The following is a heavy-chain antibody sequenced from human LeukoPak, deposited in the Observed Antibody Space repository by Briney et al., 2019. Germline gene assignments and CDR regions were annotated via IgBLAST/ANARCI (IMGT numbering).Heavy chain of an antibody. D-gene: IGHD2-8*01. Sequence: SSETLSLTCTVSGGSISSSSYYWGWIRQPPGKGLEWIGSIYYSGSTYYNSSLKSRVTISVDTSKNQFSLKLSSVTAADTAVYYCARHEATKAHFDYWGQGTLVTVSS. CDR3: ARHEATKAHFDY. CDR2: IYYSGST. J-gene: IGHJ4*02. CDR1: GGSISSSSYY. V-gene: IGHV4-39*01.